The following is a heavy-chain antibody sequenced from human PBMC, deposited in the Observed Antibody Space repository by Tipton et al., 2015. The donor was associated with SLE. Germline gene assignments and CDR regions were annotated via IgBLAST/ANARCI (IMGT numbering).Heavy chain of an antibody. CDR2: IYTGGNT. J-gene: IGHJ4*02. Sequence: SLRLSCEASGFAVSDYYVTWVRQAPGKGLDWVSVIYTGGNTYYADSVKGRFTISRDNSKNTVYLQMNSLRVEDTALYYCTSDFGGHVGVFDYWGQGILVTVSS. CDR1: GFAVSDYY. D-gene: IGHD3-16*01. V-gene: IGHV3-53*01. CDR3: TSDFGGHVGVFDY.